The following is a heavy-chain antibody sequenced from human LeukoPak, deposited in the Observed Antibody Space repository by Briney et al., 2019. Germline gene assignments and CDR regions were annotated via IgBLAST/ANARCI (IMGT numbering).Heavy chain of an antibody. CDR1: GFTFSSYW. CDR3: AKDLNDYDSSGYYDY. CDR2: ISGSGCST. V-gene: IGHV3-23*01. D-gene: IGHD3-22*01. J-gene: IGHJ4*02. Sequence: GGSLRLSCAASGFTFSSYWMSWVRQAPGKGLEWVSAISGSGCSTYYADPVKGRFTISRDNSKNTLYLQMNSLRAEDTAVYYCAKDLNDYDSSGYYDYWGQGTLVTVSS.